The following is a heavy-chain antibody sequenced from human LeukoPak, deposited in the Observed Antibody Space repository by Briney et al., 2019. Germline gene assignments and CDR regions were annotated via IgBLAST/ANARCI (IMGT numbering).Heavy chain of an antibody. CDR2: ISSSSNTI. CDR1: SSYY. J-gene: IGHJ4*02. Sequence: SSYYWGWVRQAPGKGLEWVSYISSSSNTIYYADSVKGRFTISRDNAKNSLYLQMNSLRDEDTAVYYCSRVDYWGQGTLVTVSS. CDR3: SRVDY. V-gene: IGHV3-48*02.